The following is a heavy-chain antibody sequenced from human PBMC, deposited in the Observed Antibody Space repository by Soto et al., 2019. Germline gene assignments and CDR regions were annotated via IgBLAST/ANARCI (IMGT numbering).Heavy chain of an antibody. CDR2: VNSDGSIT. D-gene: IGHD3-22*01. CDR3: ARSAAYESSGYFSR. Sequence: GRSLSLSCAASGFAITTSWWHWVLQGPGMGLVWVSHVNSDGSITTYAYSWRGRFTISRDNAKNTVYLQMKSLSAEDTAVYYCARSAAYESSGYFSRWGQGTLVTVSS. J-gene: IGHJ4*02. V-gene: IGHV3-74*01. CDR1: GFAITTSW.